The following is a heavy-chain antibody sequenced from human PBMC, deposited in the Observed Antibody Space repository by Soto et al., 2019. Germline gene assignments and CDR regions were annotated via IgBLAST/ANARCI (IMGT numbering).Heavy chain of an antibody. V-gene: IGHV1-69*13. Sequence: SVKVSCKASGGTFSSYAISWVRQAPGQGLEWMGGIIPIFGIANYAQKFQGRVTITADESTSTAYMELSSLRSEDTAVYYCARGSIAARGRYYYGMDVWGQGTTVTVSS. D-gene: IGHD6-6*01. CDR1: GGTFSSYA. CDR2: IIPIFGIA. CDR3: ARGSIAARGRYYYGMDV. J-gene: IGHJ6*02.